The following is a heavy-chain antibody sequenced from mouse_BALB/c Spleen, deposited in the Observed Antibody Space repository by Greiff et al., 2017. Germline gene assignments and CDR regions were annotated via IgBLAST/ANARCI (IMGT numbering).Heavy chain of an antibody. CDR3: ARFYDYDVGYAMDY. V-gene: IGHV2-9*02. J-gene: IGHJ4*01. Sequence: QVQLKESGPGLVAPSQSLSITCTVSGFSLTSYGVHWVRQPPGKGLEWLGVIWAGGSTNYNSALMSRLSISKDNSKSQVFLKMNSLQTDDTAMYYCARFYDYDVGYAMDYWGQGTSVTVSS. D-gene: IGHD2-4*01. CDR1: GFSLTSYG. CDR2: IWAGGST.